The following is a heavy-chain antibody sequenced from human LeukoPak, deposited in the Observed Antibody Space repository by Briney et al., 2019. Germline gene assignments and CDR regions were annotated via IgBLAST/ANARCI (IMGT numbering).Heavy chain of an antibody. CDR1: GFTFSSYN. CDR3: ARGRGYSYGQLDY. D-gene: IGHD5-18*01. J-gene: IGHJ4*02. CDR2: ISSTSNTI. V-gene: IGHV3-48*01. Sequence: GGSLRLSCAASGFTFSSYNMNWVRQAPGKGPEWVSYISSTSNTIYYADSVKGRFTISRDNANNSLYLQMNSLRAEDTAVYYCARGRGYSYGQLDYWGQGTLVTVSS.